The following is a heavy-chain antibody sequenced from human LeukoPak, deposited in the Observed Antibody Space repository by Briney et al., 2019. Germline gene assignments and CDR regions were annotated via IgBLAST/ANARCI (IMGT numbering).Heavy chain of an antibody. D-gene: IGHD3-22*01. CDR3: ASHSSGNPYYYYGMDV. Sequence: ASVKVSCKASGGTFSSYAISWVRQATGQGLEWMGGIIPIFGTANYAQKFQGRVTITADESTSTAYMELSSLRSEDTAVYYCASHSSGNPYYYYGMDVWGQGTTVTVSS. V-gene: IGHV1-69*13. CDR2: IIPIFGTA. CDR1: GGTFSSYA. J-gene: IGHJ6*02.